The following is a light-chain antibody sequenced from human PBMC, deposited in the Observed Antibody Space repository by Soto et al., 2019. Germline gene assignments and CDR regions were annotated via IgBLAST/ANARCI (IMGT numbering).Light chain of an antibody. CDR3: QQYVSSPWT. V-gene: IGKV3-20*01. Sequence: EIVYTQSPGTLSLYPGERATLSCRASQSVSSTYLAWYQQKPGQAPRLLIYGASSRTTGIPDRFSGSGSGTDFTLTISRLEPEDFAVYYCQQYVSSPWTFGQGTKVDIK. CDR1: QSVSSTY. J-gene: IGKJ1*01. CDR2: GAS.